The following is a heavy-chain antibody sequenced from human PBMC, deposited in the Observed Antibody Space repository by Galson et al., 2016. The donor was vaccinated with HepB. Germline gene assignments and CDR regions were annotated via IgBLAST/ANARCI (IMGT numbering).Heavy chain of an antibody. V-gene: IGHV1-2*04. Sequence: SVKVSCKASGYTFTCYYMHWVRQAPGQGLEWMGWINPNSGVTNYAQKFQGWVTTTRDTSISTAYMELSSLRSDDSAVYYCATGWGSTGDRRYYFDLWGQGTLVTVSS. D-gene: IGHD7-27*01. J-gene: IGHJ4*02. CDR1: GYTFTCYY. CDR3: ATGWGSTGDRRYYFDL. CDR2: INPNSGVT.